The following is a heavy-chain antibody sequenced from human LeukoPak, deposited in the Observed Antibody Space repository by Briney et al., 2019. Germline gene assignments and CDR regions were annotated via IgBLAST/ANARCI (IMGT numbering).Heavy chain of an antibody. D-gene: IGHD3-16*01. CDR1: GESFSGYY. J-gene: IGHJ4*02. CDR2: INHSGST. Sequence: SETLSLTCAVYGESFSGYYWSWIRQPPGKGLEWIGEINHSGSTNYNPSLKSRVTISVDTSKNQFSLKLSSVTAADTAVYYCAREGGYFDYWGQGTLVTVSS. V-gene: IGHV4-34*01. CDR3: AREGGYFDY.